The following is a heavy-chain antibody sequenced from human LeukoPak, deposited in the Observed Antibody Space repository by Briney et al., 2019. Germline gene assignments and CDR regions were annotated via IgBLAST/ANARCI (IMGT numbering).Heavy chain of an antibody. Sequence: GRSLRLSCAASGFTFSSYAMHWVRQAPGKGLEWVAVISYDGSNKYYADSVKGRFTISRDNSKNTLYLQMNSLRAEDTAVYYCAREKYSSSWYDLIPDYWGQGTLVTVSS. V-gene: IGHV3-30-3*01. CDR2: ISYDGSNK. D-gene: IGHD6-13*01. CDR3: AREKYSSSWYDLIPDY. J-gene: IGHJ4*02. CDR1: GFTFSSYA.